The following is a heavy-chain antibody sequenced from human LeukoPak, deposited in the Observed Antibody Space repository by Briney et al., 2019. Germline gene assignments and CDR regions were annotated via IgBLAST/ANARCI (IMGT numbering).Heavy chain of an antibody. Sequence: PSETLSLTCTVSGGSVSSGSYYWSWIRQPPGKGLEWIGYIYHSGSTYYNPSLKSRVTISVDRSKNQFSLKLSSVTAADTAVYYCARGGYDDFSLDYWGQGTLVTVSS. CDR1: GGSVSSGSYY. J-gene: IGHJ4*02. CDR2: IYHSGST. V-gene: IGHV4-30-2*01. D-gene: IGHD3-3*01. CDR3: ARGGYDDFSLDY.